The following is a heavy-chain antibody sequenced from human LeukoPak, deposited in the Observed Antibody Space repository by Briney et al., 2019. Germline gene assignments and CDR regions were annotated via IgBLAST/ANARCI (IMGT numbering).Heavy chain of an antibody. CDR1: GGSINSYY. D-gene: IGHD6-13*01. J-gene: IGHJ5*02. V-gene: IGHV4-59*01. CDR2: IYYSGST. Sequence: SEALSLTCTVSGGSINSYYWSWIRQPPGKGLEWIGYIYYSGSTNYNPSLKSRVTISIDTSKNQFSLKLSSVTAADTAVYYCARDLSSSWYGGWFDPWGQGTLVTVSS. CDR3: ARDLSSSWYGGWFDP.